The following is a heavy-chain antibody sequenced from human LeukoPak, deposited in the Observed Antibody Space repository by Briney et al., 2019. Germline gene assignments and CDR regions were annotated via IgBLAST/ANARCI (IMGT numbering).Heavy chain of an antibody. CDR3: ARDLSVTTWFDP. J-gene: IGHJ5*02. CDR2: IYASGST. Sequence: SETLSLTCAASGGSIRGYYWSWIRQPAGKGLEWIGRIYASGSTTYNPSLKSRVTMSVDTSKNQFSLKLSSVTAADTAVYYCARDLSVTTWFDPWGQGTLVIVSS. D-gene: IGHD4-11*01. V-gene: IGHV4-4*07. CDR1: GGSIRGYY.